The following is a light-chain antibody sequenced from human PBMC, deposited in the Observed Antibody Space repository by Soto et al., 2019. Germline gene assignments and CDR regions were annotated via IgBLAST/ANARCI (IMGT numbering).Light chain of an antibody. CDR1: QSINTW. CDR3: QQYQTYSQ. V-gene: IGKV1-5*03. CDR2: KAS. J-gene: IGKJ1*01. Sequence: DIQMTQSPSTLSASVGDRVTITCRASQSINTWLAWYQLKPGRAPKLLIYKASTLEGGVPSRFSGSGSGTEFTLTISRQQPDDFATYYCQQYQTYSQFGQGTKVEVK.